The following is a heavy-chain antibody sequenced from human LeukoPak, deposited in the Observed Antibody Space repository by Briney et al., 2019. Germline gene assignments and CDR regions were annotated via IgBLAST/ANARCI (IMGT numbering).Heavy chain of an antibody. CDR1: GFTFSSYW. CDR2: IKQDGSEK. CDR3: ARDKYSSSLYYYYYYGMDV. D-gene: IGHD6-6*01. Sequence: GGSLRLSCAASGFTFSSYWMSWVRQAPGKGLEWVANIKQDGSEKYYVDSVKGRFTISRDNAKNSLYLQMNSLRAEDTAVYYCARDKYSSSLYYYYYYGMDVWGQGTTVTVSS. V-gene: IGHV3-7*01. J-gene: IGHJ6*02.